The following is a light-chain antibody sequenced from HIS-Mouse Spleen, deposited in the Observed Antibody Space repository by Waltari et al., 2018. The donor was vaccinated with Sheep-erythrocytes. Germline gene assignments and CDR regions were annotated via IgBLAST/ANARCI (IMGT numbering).Light chain of an antibody. J-gene: IGLJ1*01. Sequence: QSALTQPRSVSGPPGQSVTISCTGTSTDVVGYNYVSWYQQHPGKAPKLMIYDVSKRPSGVPDRFSGSKSGNTASLTISGLQAEDEADYYCCSYAGSYNHVFATGTKVTVL. CDR2: DVS. CDR3: CSYAGSYNHV. CDR1: STDVVGYNY. V-gene: IGLV2-11*01.